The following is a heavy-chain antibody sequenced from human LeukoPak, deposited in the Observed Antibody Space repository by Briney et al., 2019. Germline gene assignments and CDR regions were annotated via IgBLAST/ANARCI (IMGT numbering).Heavy chain of an antibody. J-gene: IGHJ5*02. CDR3: SREFEP. V-gene: IGHV3-7*01. CDR2: IKHDAIEE. CDR1: GFFFSTYW. Sequence: GGSLRLSCEASGFFFSTYWMAWVRQAPGKGLEWVASIKHDAIEEHYADSVKGRFTVPRDNGRNSLYLEMKSLRVEDTAVYYCSREFEPWGQGTLVIVSS.